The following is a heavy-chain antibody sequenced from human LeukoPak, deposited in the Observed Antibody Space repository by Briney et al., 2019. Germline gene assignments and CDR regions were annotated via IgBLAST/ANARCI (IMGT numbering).Heavy chain of an antibody. J-gene: IGHJ5*02. Sequence: SETLSLTCTVSGGSISSSSYYWGWIRRPPGKGLEWIGSIYYSGSTYYNPSLKSRVTISVDTSKNQFSLKLSSVTAADTAVYYCASHNGAGDYDFWSGYYRGEDWFDPWGQGTLVTVSS. CDR1: GGSISSSSYY. CDR2: IYYSGST. V-gene: IGHV4-39*01. CDR3: ASHNGAGDYDFWSGYYRGEDWFDP. D-gene: IGHD3-3*01.